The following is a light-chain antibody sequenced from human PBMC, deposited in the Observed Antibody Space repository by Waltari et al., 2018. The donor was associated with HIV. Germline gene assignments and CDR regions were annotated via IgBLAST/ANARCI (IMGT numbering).Light chain of an antibody. J-gene: IGKJ2*01. Sequence: IVMTQTPLSLCVTPGQPASISCTSSQSLLHSDVKTFLYLHQQKPGRSPHLLMYEVSNRFSGVPERFSGSGSGKDVTLKINRVEAEDVGVYYCMQSIELPYTFGQGTKLEIK. CDR3: MQSIELPYT. CDR2: EVS. CDR1: QSLLHSDVKTF. V-gene: IGKV2D-29*02.